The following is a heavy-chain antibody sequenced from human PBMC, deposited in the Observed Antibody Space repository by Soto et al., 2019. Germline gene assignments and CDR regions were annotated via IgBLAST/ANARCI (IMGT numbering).Heavy chain of an antibody. D-gene: IGHD2-15*01. CDR2: IESGGST. Sequence: EVQLVETGGGVIQRGGSLRLSCNASGFTVNSSYMSWVRQAPGMGLEWVAVIESGGSTHYADSVKGRFNISRDNSKNMIYLQLDTLRADDTAVYYCAKDLGPLRLLNYYFYGLDVWGQGTTVTVSS. CDR3: AKDLGPLRLLNYYFYGLDV. CDR1: GFTVNSSY. J-gene: IGHJ6*02. V-gene: IGHV3-53*02.